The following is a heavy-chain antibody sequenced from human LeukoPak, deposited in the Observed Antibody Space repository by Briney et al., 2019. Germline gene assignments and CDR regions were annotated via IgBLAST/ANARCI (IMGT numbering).Heavy chain of an antibody. CDR3: AKKGWGNWGNDFDY. Sequence: GGSLRLSCAASGFTFSSYAMSWVRQAPGKGLEWVSGISGLGAKTYSADSVKGRFAISRDNSKNTLYLQMNSLRAEDTAVYYCAKKGWGNWGNDFDYWGQGTLVTVSS. V-gene: IGHV3-23*01. CDR1: GFTFSSYA. D-gene: IGHD7-27*01. CDR2: ISGLGAKT. J-gene: IGHJ4*02.